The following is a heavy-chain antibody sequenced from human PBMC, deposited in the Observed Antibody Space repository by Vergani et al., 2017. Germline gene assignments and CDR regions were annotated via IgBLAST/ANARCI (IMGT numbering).Heavy chain of an antibody. CDR2: INHSGST. Sequence: QLQLQESGPGLVKPSETLSLTCAVYGGSFSGYYWSWIRQPPGKGLEWIGEINHSGSTNYNPSLKSRVTISVDTSKNQFSLKLSSVTAADTAVYYCARAGTTPTYAFDIWGQGTMVTVSS. CDR3: ARAGTTPTYAFDI. CDR1: GGSFSGYY. J-gene: IGHJ3*02. V-gene: IGHV4-34*10. D-gene: IGHD1-7*01.